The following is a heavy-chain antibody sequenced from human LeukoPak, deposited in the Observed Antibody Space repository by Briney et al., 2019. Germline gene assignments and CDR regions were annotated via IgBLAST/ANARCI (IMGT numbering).Heavy chain of an antibody. D-gene: IGHD5-12*01. Sequence: PSETLSLTCAVYGGSFSYYYWSWIRQPPGKGLEWIGEINHSGTTNYNPSLKSRVTISVDTSKNQFSLKLSSVTAADTAVYYCARSGSGYLRYYFDYWGQGTLVTVSS. CDR3: ARSGSGYLRYYFDY. CDR1: GGSFSYYY. J-gene: IGHJ4*02. CDR2: INHSGTT. V-gene: IGHV4-34*01.